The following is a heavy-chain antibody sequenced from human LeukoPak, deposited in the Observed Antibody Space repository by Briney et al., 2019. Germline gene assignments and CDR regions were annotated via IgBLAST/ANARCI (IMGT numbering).Heavy chain of an antibody. CDR3: ARDSRWLATISGTDY. V-gene: IGHV4-38-2*02. J-gene: IGHJ4*02. CDR2: IYHTVGT. D-gene: IGHD5-24*01. Sequence: SETLSLTCTVSGYSISSGYYWGWIRQPPGKGLEWIGSIYHTVGTYYNPSLKSRITVSVDTSKNQFSLKLSSVTAADTAVYYCARDSRWLATISGTDYWGQGTLVTVST. CDR1: GYSISSGYY.